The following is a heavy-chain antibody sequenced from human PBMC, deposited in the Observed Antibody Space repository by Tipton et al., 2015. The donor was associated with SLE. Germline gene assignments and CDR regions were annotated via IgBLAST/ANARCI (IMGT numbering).Heavy chain of an antibody. J-gene: IGHJ4*02. Sequence: TLSLTCTVSGGSISSGDYYWSWIRQPPGKGLEWIGEINHSGSTNYNPSLKSRVTISVDTSKNQFSLKLSSVTAADTAVYYCARGWDGSGSYYGYWGQGTLVTVSS. D-gene: IGHD3-10*01. CDR2: INHSGST. CDR1: GGSISSGDYY. CDR3: ARGWDGSGSYYGY. V-gene: IGHV4-30-4*01.